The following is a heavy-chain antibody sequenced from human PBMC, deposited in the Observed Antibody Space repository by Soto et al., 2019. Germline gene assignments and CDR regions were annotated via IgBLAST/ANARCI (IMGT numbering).Heavy chain of an antibody. J-gene: IGHJ6*02. D-gene: IGHD3-16*01. CDR1: GYTFFTYG. CDR3: ARPQGAPGYYYGMDV. Sequence: QVQLVQSGAEVKKPGASVRVSCKASGYTFFTYGVTWVRQAPGQGLEWMGWISGDNVNTNYAQKLQGRVSMTIDTFTRTAYMDLRTLTSDDTAVYYCARPQGAPGYYYGMDVWGQGTTVTVSS. CDR2: ISGDNVNT. V-gene: IGHV1-18*01.